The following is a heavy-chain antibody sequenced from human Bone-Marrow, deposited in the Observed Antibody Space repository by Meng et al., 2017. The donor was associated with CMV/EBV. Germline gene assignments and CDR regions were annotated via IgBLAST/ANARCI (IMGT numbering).Heavy chain of an antibody. Sequence: GESLKISCTASGFTFGGYAMNWVRQAPGKGLEWVSSISSSSSYIYYADSVKGRFTISRDNAKNSLYLQMNSLRAEDTAVYYCARALQVTIFGVVTQAAYYYYYGMDVWGQGTTVTVPS. D-gene: IGHD3-3*01. CDR1: GFTFGGYA. J-gene: IGHJ6*02. V-gene: IGHV3-21*01. CDR2: ISSSSSYI. CDR3: ARALQVTIFGVVTQAAYYYYYGMDV.